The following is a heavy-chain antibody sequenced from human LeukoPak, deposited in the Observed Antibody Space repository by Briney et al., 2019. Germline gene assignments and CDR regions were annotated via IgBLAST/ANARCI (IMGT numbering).Heavy chain of an antibody. D-gene: IGHD2-8*01. CDR3: ATALILGYCTNGVCSDY. V-gene: IGHV1-69-2*01. CDR2: VDPEDGET. J-gene: IGHJ4*02. CDR1: GYTFTDYY. Sequence: ATVKLSCKVSGYTFTDYYMHWVRQAPGEGREWMGLVDPEDGETIYAAKFQGRVTITADTSTDTAYMELSSLRSEDTAVYYCATALILGYCTNGVCSDYWGQGTLVTVSS.